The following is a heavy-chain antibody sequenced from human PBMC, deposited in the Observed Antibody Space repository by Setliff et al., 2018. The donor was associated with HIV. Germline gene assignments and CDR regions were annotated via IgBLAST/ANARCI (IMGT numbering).Heavy chain of an antibody. D-gene: IGHD6-19*01. CDR1: GGSFSGYY. CDR3: ARGVRDNSGWSSYYFDY. V-gene: IGHV4-34*01. Sequence: SETLSLTCAVYGGSFSGYYWSWIRQPPGKGLEWIGEVTHSGRTNYNPSLESRVPTSVDTSKKQFSLRLTSVTAADTAVYYCARGVRDNSGWSSYYFDYWGQGTLVTVSS. CDR2: VTHSGRT. J-gene: IGHJ4*02.